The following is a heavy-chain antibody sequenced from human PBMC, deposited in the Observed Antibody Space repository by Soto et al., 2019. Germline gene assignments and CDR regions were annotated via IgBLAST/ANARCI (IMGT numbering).Heavy chain of an antibody. CDR1: GERVSLYA. CDR3: ARVPRPGYSSGWYLSGAFDI. D-gene: IGHD6-19*01. CDR2: IIPIFGTA. J-gene: IGHJ3*02. Sequence: RSLLKRARKSFGERVSLYAGGCVIQTPRQGLEWMGGIIPIFGTANYAQKFQGRVTITADKSTSTAYMELSSLRSEDTAVYYCARVPRPGYSSGWYLSGAFDIWGKGTMVTVS. V-gene: IGHV1-69*06.